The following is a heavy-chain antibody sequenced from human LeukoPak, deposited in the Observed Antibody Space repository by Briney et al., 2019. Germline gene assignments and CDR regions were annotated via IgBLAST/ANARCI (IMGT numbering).Heavy chain of an antibody. Sequence: ASVEVSCKASGYTFTGYYMHWVRQAPGQGLEWMGWINPNSGGTNYAQKFQGRVTMTRDTSISTAYMELSRLRSDDTAVYYCARDLVCYDSSGYSQTSQYYYYYMDVWGKGTTVTVSS. J-gene: IGHJ6*03. CDR1: GYTFTGYY. CDR3: ARDLVCYDSSGYSQTSQYYYYYMDV. D-gene: IGHD3-22*01. V-gene: IGHV1-2*02. CDR2: INPNSGGT.